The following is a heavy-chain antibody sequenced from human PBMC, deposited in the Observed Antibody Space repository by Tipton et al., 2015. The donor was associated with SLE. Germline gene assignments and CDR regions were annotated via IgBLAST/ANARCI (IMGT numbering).Heavy chain of an antibody. J-gene: IGHJ4*02. CDR2: INHSGST. CDR3: ARGKGIAAAENFDY. Sequence: TLSLTCTVSGGSISSSSYYWGWIRQPPGKGLEWIGEINHSGSTNYNPSLKSRVTISVDTSKNQFSLKLSSVTAADTAVYYCARGKGIAAAENFDYWGQGTLVTVSS. CDR1: GGSISSSSYY. V-gene: IGHV4-39*07. D-gene: IGHD6-13*01.